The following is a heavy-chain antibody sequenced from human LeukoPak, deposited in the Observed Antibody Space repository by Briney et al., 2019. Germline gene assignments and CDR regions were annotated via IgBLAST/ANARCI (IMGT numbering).Heavy chain of an antibody. CDR1: GGSFSGYY. V-gene: IGHV4-34*01. D-gene: IGHD2-2*01. CDR3: ARAVSSTSCDWFDP. Sequence: PSETLSLTCAVYGGSFSGYYWSWIRQPPGKGLEWIGEINHSGSTNYNPSLKSRVTISVDTSKNQFSLKLSSVTAAGTAVYYCARAVSSTSCDWFDPWGQGTLVTVSS. J-gene: IGHJ5*02. CDR2: INHSGST.